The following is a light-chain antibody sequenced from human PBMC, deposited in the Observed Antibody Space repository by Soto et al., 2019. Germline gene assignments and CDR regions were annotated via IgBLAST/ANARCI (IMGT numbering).Light chain of an antibody. J-gene: IGLJ2*01. CDR2: YDR. Sequence: SYVLTQPPSVSVAPGETAIFSCGGDNIGTKSVHWYQQKPGQAPILVIFYDRDRPSGIPERFSGSNSGNTATLTISGVEGGDEAGYYCQVWDSASDHPHVVFGGGTKLTVL. V-gene: IGLV3-21*04. CDR1: NIGTKS. CDR3: QVWDSASDHPHVV.